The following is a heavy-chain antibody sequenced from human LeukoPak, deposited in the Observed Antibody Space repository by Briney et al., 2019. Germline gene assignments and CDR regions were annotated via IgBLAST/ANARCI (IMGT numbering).Heavy chain of an antibody. J-gene: IGHJ6*02. CDR1: GFTFSSYE. Sequence: GGSLRLSCAASGFTFSSYEMNWVRQAPGKGLEWVSYISSSGSTIYYADSVKGRFTISRDNAKNSLYLQMNSLRAEDTAVYYCARERDYYATRDYYYGMDAWGQGTTVTVSS. V-gene: IGHV3-48*03. D-gene: IGHD3-10*01. CDR3: ARERDYYATRDYYYGMDA. CDR2: ISSSGSTI.